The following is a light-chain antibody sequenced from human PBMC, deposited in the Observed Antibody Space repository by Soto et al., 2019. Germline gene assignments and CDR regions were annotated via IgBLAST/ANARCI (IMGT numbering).Light chain of an antibody. CDR1: HSVGSL. CDR2: FGS. J-gene: IGKJ1*01. V-gene: IGKV3-11*01. Sequence: EIVLTQSPATLSLSPGDRATLSCRASHSVGSLLAWYRQKPGQAPRLLIYFGSNRAAGIPPRFSGSGSGTEFTLTIDSLQPEDFAVFYCQQRSSWPWTFGQRTRVEVK. CDR3: QQRSSWPWT.